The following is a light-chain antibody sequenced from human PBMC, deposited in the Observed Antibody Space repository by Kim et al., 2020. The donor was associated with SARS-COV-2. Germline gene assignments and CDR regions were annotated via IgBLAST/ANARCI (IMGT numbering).Light chain of an antibody. CDR1: SGSIASNY. Sequence: NFMLTQPHSVSESPGKTVTISCTRSSGSIASNYVQWYQQRPGSSPTTVIYEDNQRPSGVPDRFSGSIDSSSNSASLTISGLKTEDEADYYCQSYGRWVFGGGTQLTVL. CDR3: QSYGRWV. CDR2: EDN. J-gene: IGLJ3*02. V-gene: IGLV6-57*01.